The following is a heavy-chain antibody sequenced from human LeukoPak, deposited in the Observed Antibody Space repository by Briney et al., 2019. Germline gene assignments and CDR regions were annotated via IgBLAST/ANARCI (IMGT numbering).Heavy chain of an antibody. Sequence: PGESLRLSCAASGFTFSSYSMNWVRQAPGKGLEWVSSISSSSSYIYYADSVKGRFTISRDNAKNSLYLQMNSLRAEDTAVYYCARSMVRGVIDDYWGQGTLVTVSS. J-gene: IGHJ4*02. CDR1: GFTFSSYS. CDR2: ISSSSSYI. D-gene: IGHD3-10*01. CDR3: ARSMVRGVIDDY. V-gene: IGHV3-21*01.